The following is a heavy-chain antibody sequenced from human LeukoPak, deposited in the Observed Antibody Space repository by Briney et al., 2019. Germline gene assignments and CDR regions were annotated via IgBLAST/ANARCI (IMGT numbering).Heavy chain of an antibody. CDR2: ISGNNDNP. J-gene: IGHJ4*02. CDR1: GYTFSNFG. D-gene: IGHD2-2*01. CDR3: ARDGTSTDDY. V-gene: IGHV1-18*01. Sequence: ASVKVSFKTSGYTFSNFGINWVRQAPGQGLEWMGWISGNNDNPNYGQKFQGRFTVTTDSSTSTAYMELRNLRFDDTAVYYCARDGTSTDDYWGQGTLVTVSS.